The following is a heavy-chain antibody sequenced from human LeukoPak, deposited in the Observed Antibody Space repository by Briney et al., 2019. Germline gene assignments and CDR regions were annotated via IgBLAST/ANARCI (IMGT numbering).Heavy chain of an antibody. Sequence: SETLSLTCAVSGGSISSGGYSWSWIRQPPGKGLEWIGYIYHSGSTYYNPSLKSRVTISVDRSKNQFSLKLSSVTAADTAVYYCARSAYCSGGSCPYGMDVWGQGTTVTVSS. D-gene: IGHD2-15*01. J-gene: IGHJ6*02. CDR1: GGSISSGGYS. V-gene: IGHV4-30-2*01. CDR2: IYHSGST. CDR3: ARSAYCSGGSCPYGMDV.